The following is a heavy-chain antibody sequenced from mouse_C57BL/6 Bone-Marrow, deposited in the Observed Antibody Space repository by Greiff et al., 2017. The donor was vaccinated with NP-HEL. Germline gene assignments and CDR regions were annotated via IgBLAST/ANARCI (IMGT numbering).Heavy chain of an antibody. CDR2: IDTSDRYT. J-gene: IGHJ4*01. V-gene: IGHV1-69*01. CDR3: ARGTTVVATRAHYYAMDY. D-gene: IGHD1-1*01. Sequence: QVQLQQPGAELVMPGASVKLSCKASGYTLTSYWMHWVKQRPGQGLEWIGEIDTSDRYTNYNQKFKGKSTLTVDKSSSTAYMQLSSLTSEDSAVYYCARGTTVVATRAHYYAMDYWGQGTSVTVSS. CDR1: GYTLTSYW.